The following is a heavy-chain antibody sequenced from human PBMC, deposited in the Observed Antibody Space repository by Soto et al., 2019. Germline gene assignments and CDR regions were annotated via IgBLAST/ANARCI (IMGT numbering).Heavy chain of an antibody. CDR2: IYYSGST. CDR1: GGSSSSYY. CDR3: ARDRGYCSSTSCYGFWFDP. Sequence: SETLSLTCTVSGGSSSSYYWSWIRQPPGKGLEWIGYIYYSGSTNYNPSLKSRVTISVDTSKNQFSLKLSSVTAADTAVYYCARDRGYCSSTSCYGFWFDPWGQGTLVTVSS. D-gene: IGHD2-2*01. J-gene: IGHJ5*02. V-gene: IGHV4-59*01.